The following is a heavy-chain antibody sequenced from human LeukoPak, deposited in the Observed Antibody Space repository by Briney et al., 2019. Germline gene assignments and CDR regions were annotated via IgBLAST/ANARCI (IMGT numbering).Heavy chain of an antibody. Sequence: GGSLRLSCAASGFTFSSYAMSWVRQAPGKGLEWVSAISGSGGSTHYADSVKGRSTISRDNSKNTLYLQMNSLRAEDTAVYYCAKDRFRVTSFDYWGQGTLVTVSS. CDR1: GFTFSSYA. D-gene: IGHD2-21*02. CDR2: ISGSGGST. V-gene: IGHV3-23*01. CDR3: AKDRFRVTSFDY. J-gene: IGHJ4*02.